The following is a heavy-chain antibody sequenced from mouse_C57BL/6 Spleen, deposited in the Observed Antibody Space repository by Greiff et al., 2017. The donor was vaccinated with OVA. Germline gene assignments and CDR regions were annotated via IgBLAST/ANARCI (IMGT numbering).Heavy chain of an antibody. J-gene: IGHJ2*01. D-gene: IGHD1-1*01. V-gene: IGHV1-76*01. Sequence: VQVVESGAELVRPGASVKLSCKASGYTFTDYYINWVKQRPGQGLEWIARIYPGSGNTYYNEKFKGKATLTAEKSSSTAYMQLSSLTSEDSAVYFCAREGLRVVADYLGQGTTLTVSS. CDR1: GYTFTDYY. CDR3: AREGLRVVADY. CDR2: IYPGSGNT.